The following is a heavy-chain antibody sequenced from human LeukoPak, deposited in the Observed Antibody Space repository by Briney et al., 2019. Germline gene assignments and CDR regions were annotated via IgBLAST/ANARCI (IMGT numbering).Heavy chain of an antibody. D-gene: IGHD3-10*01. Sequence: SETLSLTCVLYGGSSSGYYWSWIRQPPGKGLEWIGEINHSGSTNYNPSLKSRVTISVDTSKNQFSLKLSSVTAADTAVYYCARRGPPRTMLRGVKSGWFDPWGQGTLVTISS. CDR1: GGSSSGYY. V-gene: IGHV4-34*01. CDR3: ARRGPPRTMLRGVKSGWFDP. J-gene: IGHJ5*02. CDR2: INHSGST.